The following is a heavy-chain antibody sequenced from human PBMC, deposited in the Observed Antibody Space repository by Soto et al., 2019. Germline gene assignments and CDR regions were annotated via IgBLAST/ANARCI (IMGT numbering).Heavy chain of an antibody. CDR3: PRESTLGYYYGLDV. D-gene: IGHD2-15*01. CDR2: ISYDGTNQ. Sequence: QVHLVESGGGVVQPETSLRLSCTVSGFTFRNYPMHWVRQAPGKGLEWVAVISYDGTNQYYTHSVKGRFTISRDNSKNTLYLVMNSLRPEDTAVYYCPRESTLGYYYGLDVWGQGTTVTVSS. J-gene: IGHJ6*02. V-gene: IGHV3-30-3*01. CDR1: GFTFRNYP.